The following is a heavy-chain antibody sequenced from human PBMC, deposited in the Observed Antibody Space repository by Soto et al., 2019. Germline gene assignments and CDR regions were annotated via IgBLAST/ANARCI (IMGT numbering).Heavy chain of an antibody. CDR1: GGSISSSNW. CDR3: ARTPWDRYTGYYFAY. V-gene: IGHV4-4*02. CDR2: IYHSGST. D-gene: IGHD1-26*01. J-gene: IGHJ4*02. Sequence: QVQLQESGPGLVKPSGTLSLTCAVSGGSISSSNWWSWVRQPPGKGLEWIGEIYHSGSTNYHPSLNSRHNISVDKSKNQFALTLSSVPAADTAVYSCARTPWDRYTGYYFAYWGQVTLVTVSS.